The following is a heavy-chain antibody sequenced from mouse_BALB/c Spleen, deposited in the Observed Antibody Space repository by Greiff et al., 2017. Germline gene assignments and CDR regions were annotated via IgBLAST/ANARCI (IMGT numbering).Heavy chain of an antibody. V-gene: IGHV2-9*02. CDR2: IWAGGST. D-gene: IGHD2-14*01. CDR1: GFSLTSYG. CDR3: ARAYYRYDGAMDY. J-gene: IGHJ4*01. Sequence: VKLQESGPGLVAPSQSLSITCTVSGFSLTSYGVHWVRQPPGKGLEWLGVIWAGGSTNYNSALMSRLSISKDNSKSQVFLKMNSLQTDDTAMYYCARAYYRYDGAMDYWGQGTSVTVSS.